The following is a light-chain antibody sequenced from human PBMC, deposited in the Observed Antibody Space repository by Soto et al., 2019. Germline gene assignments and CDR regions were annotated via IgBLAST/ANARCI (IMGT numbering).Light chain of an antibody. CDR2: GAT. CDR1: QSVSSN. CDR3: QQYNNWPRT. J-gene: IGKJ1*01. Sequence: THSPCTLSLSPWERASLSFRSSQSVSSNHLAWYQQKPGQAPRLLIHGATTRATGIPARFSGSGSGTEFTLTISSLQSEDFAVYYCQQYNNWPRTFGQGTKVDIK. V-gene: IGKV3-15*01.